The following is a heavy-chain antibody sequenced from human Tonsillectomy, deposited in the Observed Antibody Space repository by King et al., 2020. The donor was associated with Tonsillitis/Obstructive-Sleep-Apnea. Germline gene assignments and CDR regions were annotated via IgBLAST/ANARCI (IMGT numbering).Heavy chain of an antibody. Sequence: TLKESGPTLVKPTQTLTLTCTFSGFSLSTSGVGVGWIRQPPGKALEWLALIYWDDDKRYSPSLKSRLTITKDTSKNQVVLTMTNMDPVDTATYYCAHSLPLRFLEWLPHYFDYWGQGTLVTVSS. J-gene: IGHJ4*02. D-gene: IGHD3-3*01. CDR3: AHSLPLRFLEWLPHYFDY. CDR1: GFSLSTSGVG. CDR2: IYWDDDK. V-gene: IGHV2-5*02.